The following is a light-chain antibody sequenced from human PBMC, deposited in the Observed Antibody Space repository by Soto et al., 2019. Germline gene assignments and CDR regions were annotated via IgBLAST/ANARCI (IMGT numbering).Light chain of an antibody. Sequence: QSALTQPASVSGSPGQSITISCTGTTSDVGSHNFVSWYQQLPGKAPKLVICEVSNRPSGVSSRFSGSKSGNTASLTISGLRTEDEADYYCTSFTTTNIWVFGGGTKLTVL. CDR3: TSFTTTNIWV. CDR1: TSDVGSHNF. V-gene: IGLV2-14*01. J-gene: IGLJ3*02. CDR2: EVS.